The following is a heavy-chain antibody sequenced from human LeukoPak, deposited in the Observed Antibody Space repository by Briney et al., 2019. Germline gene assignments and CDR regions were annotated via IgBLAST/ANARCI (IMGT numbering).Heavy chain of an antibody. CDR1: GGSFSGYY. D-gene: IGHD2-2*03. CDR2: INHSGST. V-gene: IGHV4-34*01. CDR3: ASGLDIVVVPAARGAFFDY. Sequence: PSETLSLTCAVYGGSFSGYYWSWIRQLPGKGLEWIGEINHSGSTNYNPSLKSRVTISVDTSKNQFSLKLSSVTAADTAVYYCASGLDIVVVPAARGAFFDYWGQGTLVTVSS. J-gene: IGHJ4*02.